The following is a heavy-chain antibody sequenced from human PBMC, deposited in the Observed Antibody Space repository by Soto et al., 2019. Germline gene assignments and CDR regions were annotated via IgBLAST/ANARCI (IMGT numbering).Heavy chain of an antibody. D-gene: IGHD3-22*01. CDR3: ARDQLYYNDISGRPLNAFDV. V-gene: IGHV3-48*01. J-gene: IGHJ3*01. Sequence: EVDLVESGGGLVQSGGSLRLSCAASGFTCRNYGMNWVRQAPGKGLEWVSYIGLGSSTKYYADSVEGRFTISRDNAKNSLYLQMNSLRAEDTAVYYCARDQLYYNDISGRPLNAFDVWGQGTMVTVSS. CDR1: GFTCRNYG. CDR2: IGLGSSTK.